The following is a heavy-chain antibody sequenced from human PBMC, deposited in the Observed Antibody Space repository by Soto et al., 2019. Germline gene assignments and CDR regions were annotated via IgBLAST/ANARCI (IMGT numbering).Heavy chain of an antibody. CDR1: GFTFSSYG. J-gene: IGHJ4*02. V-gene: IGHV3-33*01. CDR3: ARGESGFVDSSGPGDY. CDR2: IWYDGSNK. D-gene: IGHD3-22*01. Sequence: QVQLVESGGGVVQPGRSLRLSCAASGFTFSSYGMHWVRQAPGKGLEWVAVIWYDGSNKYYADSVKGRFTISRDNSKNTLYLQMNSLRAEDTAVYYCARGESGFVDSSGPGDYWGQGTLVTVSS.